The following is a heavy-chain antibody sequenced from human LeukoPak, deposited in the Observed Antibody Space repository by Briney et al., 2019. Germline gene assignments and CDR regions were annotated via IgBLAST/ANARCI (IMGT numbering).Heavy chain of an antibody. D-gene: IGHD4-11*01. Sequence: SETLSLTCTVSGGSISSSSYYWGWIRQPPGKGLEWIGSIYYSGSTYYNPSLKSRVTISVDTSKNQFSLKLSSVTAADTAVYYCAKSPPGSIYWGQGTLVTVSS. CDR2: IYYSGST. V-gene: IGHV4-39*01. J-gene: IGHJ4*02. CDR3: AKSPPGSIY. CDR1: GGSISSSSYY.